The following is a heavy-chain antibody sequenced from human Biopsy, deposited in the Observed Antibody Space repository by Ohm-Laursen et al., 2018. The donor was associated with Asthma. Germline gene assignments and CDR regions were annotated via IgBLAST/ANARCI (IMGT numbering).Heavy chain of an antibody. V-gene: IGHV3-30*01. D-gene: IGHD4-17*01. CDR2: ISKDASTQ. Sequence: SLRLSCAATGRHFGSYNMHWARQAPGKGLEWVGVISKDASTQDYADSVKGRFTMARDNSKNTLYLQMNSLRAEDTAVYYCAREGGDYLSGYYYYYGLDVWGQGTTATVSS. CDR3: AREGGDYLSGYYYYYGLDV. J-gene: IGHJ6*02. CDR1: GRHFGSYN.